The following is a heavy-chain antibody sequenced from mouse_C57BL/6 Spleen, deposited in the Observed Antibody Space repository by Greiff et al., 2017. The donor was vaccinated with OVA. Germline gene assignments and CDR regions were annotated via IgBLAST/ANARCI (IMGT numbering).Heavy chain of an antibody. CDR3: ARGTSYYGNYGDMDY. Sequence: QVQLKQPGAELVKPGASVKFSCKASGYTFTSYWMHWVKQRPGQGLEWIGMIYPNGGSTNYNEKFKSKATLTVDKSSSTAYMQLSSLTSEDSAVYYGARGTSYYGNYGDMDYWGKGTTVTVSS. D-gene: IGHD2-1*01. V-gene: IGHV1-64*01. CDR2: IYPNGGST. J-gene: IGHJ4*01. CDR1: GYTFTSYW.